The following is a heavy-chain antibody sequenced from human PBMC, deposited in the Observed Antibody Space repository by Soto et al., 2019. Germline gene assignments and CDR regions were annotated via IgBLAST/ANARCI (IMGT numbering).Heavy chain of an antibody. CDR3: AKDLGGVATTKQSDDYGMDV. CDR2: ISYDGSNK. V-gene: IGHV3-30*18. Sequence: QVQLVESGGGVVQPGRSLRLSCAASGFTFSSYGMHWVRQAPGKGLEWVAVISYDGSNKYYADSVKGRFTISRDNSKNTLYLQMNSLRAEDTAVYYCAKDLGGVATTKQSDDYGMDVW. J-gene: IGHJ6*01. D-gene: IGHD5-12*01. CDR1: GFTFSSYG.